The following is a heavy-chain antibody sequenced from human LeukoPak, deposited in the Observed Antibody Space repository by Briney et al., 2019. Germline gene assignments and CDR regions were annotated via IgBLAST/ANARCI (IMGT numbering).Heavy chain of an antibody. J-gene: IGHJ4*02. D-gene: IGHD2-8*01. Sequence: SEALSLTCTVSGVSISSYYWSWIRQPPGKGLEWIGEINHSGSTNYNPSLKSRVTISVDTSKNQFSLKLSSVTAADTAVYYCARGRSMFDYWGQGTLVTVSS. CDR1: GVSISSYY. CDR2: INHSGST. V-gene: IGHV4-34*01. CDR3: ARGRSMFDY.